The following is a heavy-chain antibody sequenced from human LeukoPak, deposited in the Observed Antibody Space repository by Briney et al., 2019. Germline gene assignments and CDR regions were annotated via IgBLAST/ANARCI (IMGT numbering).Heavy chain of an antibody. V-gene: IGHV1-18*01. J-gene: IGHJ5*02. CDR3: AGDASSLNWGYEDWFDP. CDR2: ISAYNGNT. CDR1: GYTFTSYG. D-gene: IGHD7-27*01. Sequence: ASVKVSCKASGYTFTSYGISWVRQAPGQGLEWMGWISAYNGNTNYAQKLQGRVTMTTDTSTSTPYMELRSLRSDDAAVYYCAGDASSLNWGYEDWFDPWGQGTLVTVSS.